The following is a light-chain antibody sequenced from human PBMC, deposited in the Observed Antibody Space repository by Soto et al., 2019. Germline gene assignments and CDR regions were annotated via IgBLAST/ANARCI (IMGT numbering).Light chain of an antibody. CDR2: NNN. CDR1: SSNIGSNT. Sequence: QSVLTQPPSTSGTPGQRVTISCSGSSSNIGSNTVSWCQQLPGTAPKPLIYNNNQRPSGVPDRFSGSKSGTSASLAISGLQFEDEADYYCAAWDDSLIGYVFGTGTKVTVL. V-gene: IGLV1-44*01. CDR3: AAWDDSLIGYV. J-gene: IGLJ1*01.